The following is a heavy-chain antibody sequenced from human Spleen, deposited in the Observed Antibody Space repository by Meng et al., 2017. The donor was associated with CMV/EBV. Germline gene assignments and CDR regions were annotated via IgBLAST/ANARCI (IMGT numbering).Heavy chain of an antibody. V-gene: IGHV4-59*08. CDR2: IYYSGTT. D-gene: IGHD2-21*01. Sequence: QGRLQEAGPGTVKTSRTLSLPCAVSGGSINNYSWSWIRQPPGKGLEWIGYIYYSGTTSYNPSLKSRLTISLDTSKNQFSLKLSSVTAADTAVYYCAGGEVNCYDFWGQGTLVTVSS. CDR3: AGGEVNCYDF. J-gene: IGHJ4*02. CDR1: GGSINNYS.